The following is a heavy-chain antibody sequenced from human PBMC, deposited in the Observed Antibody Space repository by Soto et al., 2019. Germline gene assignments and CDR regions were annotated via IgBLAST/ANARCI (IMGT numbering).Heavy chain of an antibody. D-gene: IGHD3-16*01. CDR1: GFTFSSYA. V-gene: IGHV3-23*01. J-gene: IGHJ3*02. Sequence: EVQLLESGGGLVQPGGSLRLPCAASGFTFSSYAMSWVRQAPGKGLEWVSAISGSGGSTYYADSVKGRFTISRDNSKNTLYLQMNSLRAEDTAVYYCAKDRIWWSYAYVDAFDIWGQGTMVTVSS. CDR3: AKDRIWWSYAYVDAFDI. CDR2: ISGSGGST.